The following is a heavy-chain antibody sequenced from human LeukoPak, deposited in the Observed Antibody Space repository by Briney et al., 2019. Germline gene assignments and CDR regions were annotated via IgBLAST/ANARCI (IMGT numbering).Heavy chain of an antibody. CDR3: ARETYSNILTGTDY. D-gene: IGHD3-9*01. J-gene: IGHJ4*02. CDR1: GYTFTTYG. CDR2: ISTYDDNI. V-gene: IGHV1-18*01. Sequence: ASVKVSRKASGYTFTTYGLSWVRQAPGQGLEWLGWISTYDDNIKYAQSLQGRLTLTIDTSTSTAYMELRSLTSDDTAVYYCARETYSNILTGTDYWGPGTLVTVSS.